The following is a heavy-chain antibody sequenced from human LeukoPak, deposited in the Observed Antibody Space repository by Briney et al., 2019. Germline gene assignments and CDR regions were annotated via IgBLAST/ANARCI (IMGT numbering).Heavy chain of an antibody. CDR2: FDPEDGET. Sequence: ASVKVSCKVSGYTLTELSMHWVRQAPGKGLEWMGGFDPEDGETIYAQKFQGRVTMTEDTSTDTAYMELSRLRSDDTAVYYCARVLPYYYDSSGYPDFDYWGQGTLVTVSS. D-gene: IGHD3-22*01. V-gene: IGHV1-24*01. J-gene: IGHJ4*02. CDR1: GYTLTELS. CDR3: ARVLPYYYDSSGYPDFDY.